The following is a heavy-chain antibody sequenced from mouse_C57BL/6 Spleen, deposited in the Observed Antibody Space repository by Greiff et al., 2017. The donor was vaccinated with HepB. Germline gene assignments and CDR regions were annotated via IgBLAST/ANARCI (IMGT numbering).Heavy chain of an antibody. CDR3: ASDLYYGSSYYFDY. Sequence: QVQLQQPGAELVKPGASVKLSCKASGYTFTSYWMHWVKQRPGQGLEWIGMIHPNSGSTNYNEKFKSKATLTVDKSTSTAYMQLSSLTSEDSAVYYCASDLYYGSSYYFDYWGQGTTLTVSS. D-gene: IGHD1-1*01. CDR2: IHPNSGST. V-gene: IGHV1-64*01. J-gene: IGHJ2*01. CDR1: GYTFTSYW.